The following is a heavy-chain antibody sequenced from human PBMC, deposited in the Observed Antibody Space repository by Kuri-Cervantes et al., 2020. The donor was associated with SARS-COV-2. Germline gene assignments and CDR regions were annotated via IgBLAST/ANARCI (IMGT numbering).Heavy chain of an antibody. J-gene: IGHJ4*02. D-gene: IGHD1-26*01. Sequence: GGSLRLSCAASGFTFDDYGMSWVRQAPGKGLEWVSGINWNGVRTGYTDSVKGRFTISRDNAKNSLYLQMNSLRAEDTAFYYCARAGTSGCYLGYWGQGTLVTVSS. CDR2: INWNGVRT. V-gene: IGHV3-20*04. CDR3: ARAGTSGCYLGY. CDR1: GFTFDDYG.